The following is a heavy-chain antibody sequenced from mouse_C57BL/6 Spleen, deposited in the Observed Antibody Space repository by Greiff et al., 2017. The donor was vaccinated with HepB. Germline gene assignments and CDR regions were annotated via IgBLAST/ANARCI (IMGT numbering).Heavy chain of an antibody. V-gene: IGHV1-15*01. CDR1: GYTFTDYE. Sequence: VQLVESGAELVRPGASVTLSCKASGYTFTDYEMHWVKQTPVHGLEWIGAIDPETGGTAYNQKFKGKAILTADKSSSTAYMELRSLTSEDSAVYYCTNYYAMDYWGQGTSVTVSS. CDR3: TNYYAMDY. CDR2: IDPETGGT. J-gene: IGHJ4*01.